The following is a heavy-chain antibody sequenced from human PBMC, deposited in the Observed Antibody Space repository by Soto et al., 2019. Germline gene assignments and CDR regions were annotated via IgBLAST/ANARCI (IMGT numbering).Heavy chain of an antibody. Sequence: SETLSLTCAVYGGSFSGYYWSWIRQPPGKGLEWIGEINHSGSTNYNPSLKSRVTISVDTSKNQFSLKLSSVTAADTAVYYCARALPFGYCSGGSCYESFDYWGQGTLVTVSS. V-gene: IGHV4-34*01. CDR1: GGSFSGYY. CDR2: INHSGST. CDR3: ARALPFGYCSGGSCYESFDY. J-gene: IGHJ4*02. D-gene: IGHD2-15*01.